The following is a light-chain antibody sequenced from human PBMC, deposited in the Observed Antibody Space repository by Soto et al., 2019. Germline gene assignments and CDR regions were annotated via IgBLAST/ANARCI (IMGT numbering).Light chain of an antibody. CDR2: VESSGSY. CDR1: SGHSRNI. CDR3: ETWDGNTRI. J-gene: IGLJ2*01. V-gene: IGLV4-60*03. Sequence: QPVLTQSSSASASLGSSVKLTCTLSSGHSRNIIAWHQQQPGKAPQFLMRVESSGSYNKGSGLPDRFSGSSSGADRYLTISNLQSEDEADYYCETWDGNTRIFGGGTKLTVL.